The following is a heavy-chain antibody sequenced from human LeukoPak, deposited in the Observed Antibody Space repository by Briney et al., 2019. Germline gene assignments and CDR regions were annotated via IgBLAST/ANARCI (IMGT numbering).Heavy chain of an antibody. D-gene: IGHD1-26*01. CDR2: IYYSGST. CDR1: GGSFSSYY. CDR3: ARYSVATRYYYYYGMDV. J-gene: IGHJ6*02. Sequence: SETLSLTCTVSGGSFSSYYWSWIRQPPGKGLEWIGYIYYSGSTNYNPSLKSRVTISVDTSKNQFSLKLSSVTAADTAVYYCARYSVATRYYYYYGMDVWGQGTTVTVSS. V-gene: IGHV4-59*01.